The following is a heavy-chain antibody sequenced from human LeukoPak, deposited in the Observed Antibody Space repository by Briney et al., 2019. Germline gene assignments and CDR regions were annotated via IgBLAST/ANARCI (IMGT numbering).Heavy chain of an antibody. V-gene: IGHV3-21*01. Sequence: GGPLRLSCAASGFTFSSYSMNWVRQAPGKGLEWGSSISSSSSYIYYADSVKGRFIISRVNAKNALYLQMPTLRAEDTAVYYCASISGVGADIDYWGQGTPVTVSS. CDR2: ISSSSSYI. CDR1: GFTFSSYS. CDR3: ASISGVGADIDY. J-gene: IGHJ4*02. D-gene: IGHD1-26*01.